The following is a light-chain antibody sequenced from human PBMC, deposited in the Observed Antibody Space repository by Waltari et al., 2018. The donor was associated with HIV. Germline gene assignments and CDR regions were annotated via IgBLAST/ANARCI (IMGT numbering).Light chain of an antibody. J-gene: IGKJ5*01. CDR2: GAS. Sequence: IVMTQSPPTPSVSPGERVTLSCRASQSVNYNLAWYQQKPGQAPRLLIYGASGRAAGIPARFSGSGSGTEFTLTISSLQSEDFAVYYCQQYENWPPITFGQGTRLEIK. CDR1: QSVNYN. V-gene: IGKV3-15*01. CDR3: QQYENWPPIT.